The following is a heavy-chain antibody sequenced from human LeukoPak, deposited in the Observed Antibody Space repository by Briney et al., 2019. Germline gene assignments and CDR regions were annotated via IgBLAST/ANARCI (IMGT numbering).Heavy chain of an antibody. J-gene: IGHJ5*02. V-gene: IGHV1-8*01. CDR3: ARARYSSGWYRGYNWFDP. CDR1: GYTFTSYD. Sequence: ASVKVSCKASGYTFTSYDINWVRQATGQRLEWMGWMNPNSGNTGYAQKFQGRVTMTRNTSISTAYMELSSLRSEDTAVYYCARARYSSGWYRGYNWFDPWGQGTLVTVSS. D-gene: IGHD6-19*01. CDR2: MNPNSGNT.